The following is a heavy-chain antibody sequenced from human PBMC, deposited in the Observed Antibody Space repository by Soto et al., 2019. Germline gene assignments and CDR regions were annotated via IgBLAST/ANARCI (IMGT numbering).Heavy chain of an antibody. CDR1: GGSFSGYY. V-gene: IGHV4-34*01. CDR3: ARLTYYYDSSGYYLWHSYLPRFDY. D-gene: IGHD3-22*01. CDR2: INHSGST. Sequence: SETLSLTCAVYGGSFSGYYWSWIRQPPGKGLEWIGEINHSGSTNYNPSLKSRVTISVDTSKNQSSLKLSSVTAADTAVYYCARLTYYYDSSGYYLWHSYLPRFDYWGQGTLVTVSS. J-gene: IGHJ4*02.